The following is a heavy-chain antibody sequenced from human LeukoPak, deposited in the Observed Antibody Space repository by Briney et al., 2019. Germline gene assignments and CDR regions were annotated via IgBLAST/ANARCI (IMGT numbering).Heavy chain of an antibody. V-gene: IGHV4-34*01. CDR2: INHSGST. CDR3: ARDVGKYQLLLRYYYMDV. CDR1: GGSFSGYY. J-gene: IGHJ6*03. D-gene: IGHD2-2*01. Sequence: SETLSLTCAVYGGSFSGYYWSWIRQPPGKGLEWIGEINHSGSTNYNPSLKSRVTISVDTSKNQFSLKLSSVTAADTAVYYCARDVGKYQLLLRYYYMDVWGKGTTVTVSS.